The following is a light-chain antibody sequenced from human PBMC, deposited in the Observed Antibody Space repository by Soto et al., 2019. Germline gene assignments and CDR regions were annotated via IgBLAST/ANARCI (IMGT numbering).Light chain of an antibody. CDR1: QSVSASY. V-gene: IGKV3-20*01. Sequence: EIVLTQSPGTLSLSPGERATLSCRASQSVSASYLAWCQQKPGQAPRLLIYGASTKATDIPDRFSGSGSGTDFTLTISSLEPEDFAVYYCHQYGASSGTFGQGTNLEIK. CDR2: GAS. CDR3: HQYGASSGT. J-gene: IGKJ2*01.